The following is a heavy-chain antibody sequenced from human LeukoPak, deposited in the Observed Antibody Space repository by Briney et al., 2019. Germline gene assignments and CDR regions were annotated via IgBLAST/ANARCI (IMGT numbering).Heavy chain of an antibody. V-gene: IGHV4-59*08. J-gene: IGHJ5*02. CDR3: ARHRYSGSYNP. CDR2: IYYSGST. Sequence: SETLSLTCTVSGGSISSYYWSWIRQPPGKGLERIGYIYYSGSTNYNPSLKSRVTISVDTSKNQFSLKLSSVTAADTAVYYCARHRYSGSYNPWGQGTLVTVSS. D-gene: IGHD1-26*01. CDR1: GGSISSYY.